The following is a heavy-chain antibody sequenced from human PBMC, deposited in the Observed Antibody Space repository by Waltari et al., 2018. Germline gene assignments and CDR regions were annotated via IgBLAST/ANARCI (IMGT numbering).Heavy chain of an antibody. J-gene: IGHJ4*02. CDR2: INRSGSP. Sequence: QVQLQQWGAGLLKPSETLSVTCEVFDDSFSKYYWVWIRQSPGKGLEWIGEINRSGSPNYNPSLKGRVTISLDMSKKQVSLRVTSVTAADTAVYYCAREYSSFEPIFDYWGRGTLVTVSS. D-gene: IGHD5-12*01. V-gene: IGHV4-34*02. CDR3: AREYSSFEPIFDY. CDR1: DDSFSKYY.